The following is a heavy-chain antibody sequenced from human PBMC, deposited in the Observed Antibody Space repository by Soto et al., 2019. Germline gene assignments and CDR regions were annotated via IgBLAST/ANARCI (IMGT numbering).Heavy chain of an antibody. V-gene: IGHV3-21*04. CDR3: AKVYITMVRGVIDGSHSKTPRVQKYSDY. CDR2: ISSSSSYI. Sequence: GGSLRLSCAASGFTFSSYSMNWVRQAPGKGLEWVSSISSSSSYIYYADSVKGRFTISRDNSKNTLYLQMNSLRAEDTAVYYCAKVYITMVRGVIDGSHSKTPRVQKYSDYWGQGTLVTASS. D-gene: IGHD3-10*01. J-gene: IGHJ4*02. CDR1: GFTFSSYS.